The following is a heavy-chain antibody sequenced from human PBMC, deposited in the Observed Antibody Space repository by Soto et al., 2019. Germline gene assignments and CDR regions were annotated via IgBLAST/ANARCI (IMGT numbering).Heavy chain of an antibody. CDR2: MEPSTGRT. CDR1: RDSFTSLD. V-gene: IGHV1-8*01. D-gene: IGHD1-26*01. CDR3: ARGVSAGVDY. J-gene: IGHJ4*02. Sequence: ASVKVSCKASRDSFTSLDLNWVRQTAGQGLEWMGWMEPSTGRTGYAQKFQGRVTMTRDTSINTAYMELTTLTSDDTAFYYCARGVSAGVDYWAQGTLVTVPS.